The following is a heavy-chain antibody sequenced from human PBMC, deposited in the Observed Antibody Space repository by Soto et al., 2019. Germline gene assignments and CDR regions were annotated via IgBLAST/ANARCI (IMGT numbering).Heavy chain of an antibody. Sequence: PGGSLRLSCAASGFTFSLFGMHWVRQAPGKGLEWIAVIWFDGSNKHYADSVKGRFTISRDNSKNTLSLQMNSLRAEDTAVYYCARSPRHYDVLTGYYIEALDYGGQGTLVTVSS. J-gene: IGHJ4*02. V-gene: IGHV3-33*01. CDR2: IWFDGSNK. CDR1: GFTFSLFG. D-gene: IGHD3-9*01. CDR3: ARSPRHYDVLTGYYIEALDY.